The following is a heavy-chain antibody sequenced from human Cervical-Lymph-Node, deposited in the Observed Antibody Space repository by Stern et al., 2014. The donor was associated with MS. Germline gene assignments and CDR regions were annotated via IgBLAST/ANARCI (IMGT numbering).Heavy chain of an antibody. D-gene: IGHD3-16*01. V-gene: IGHV3-30*03. CDR2: ISFDGSKK. CDR1: GFSLSREG. CDR3: ATSTGGGTLDY. J-gene: IGHJ4*02. Sequence: QVQLVQSGGGVVQPGKSLRLSCEASGFSLSREGVHWVRQAPGTVLEWVAVISFDGSKKFYEDSVKGRFTISRDNSKNTVYLQMNSLRPEDTAVYYCATSTGGGTLDYWGQGTLVSVSS.